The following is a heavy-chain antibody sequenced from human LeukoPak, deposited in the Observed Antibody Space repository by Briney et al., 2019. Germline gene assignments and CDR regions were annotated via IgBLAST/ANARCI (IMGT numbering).Heavy chain of an antibody. CDR3: AKDPTTAVAGALN. Sequence: GGSLRLSCAASGFTFSSYGMHWVRQAPGKGLEWVAVISYDGSNKYYADSVKGRFTISRDNSKNTLYLQMNSLRAEDTAVYYCAKDPTTAVAGALNWGRGTMVTVSS. V-gene: IGHV3-30*18. CDR2: ISYDGSNK. CDR1: GFTFSSYG. D-gene: IGHD6-19*01. J-gene: IGHJ3*01.